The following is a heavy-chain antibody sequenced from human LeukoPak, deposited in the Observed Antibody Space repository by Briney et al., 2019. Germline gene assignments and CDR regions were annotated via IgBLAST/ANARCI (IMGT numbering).Heavy chain of an antibody. CDR1: GFTLSSYS. J-gene: IGHJ5*02. CDR3: ARWSYGAGFDP. D-gene: IGHD3-10*01. CDR2: ISSSSSYI. Sequence: GGSLRLSCGASGFTLSSYSLDWVRQAPGKGLEWVSSISSSSSYIYYADSVKGRFTISRDNAKNSLYLQMNSLRAEDTAVYYCARWSYGAGFDPWGQGTLVTVSS. V-gene: IGHV3-21*01.